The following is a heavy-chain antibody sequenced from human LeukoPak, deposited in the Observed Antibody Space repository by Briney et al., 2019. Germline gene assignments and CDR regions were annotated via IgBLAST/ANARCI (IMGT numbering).Heavy chain of an antibody. CDR2: IYYSGST. V-gene: IGHV4-39*01. J-gene: IGHJ4*02. D-gene: IGHD6-13*01. CDR3: ARHSSSWNHDY. Sequence: SETLSLTCTVSGGSISSSSYYWGWIRQPPGRGLEWTGSIYYSGSTYYNPSLKSRVTISVDTSKNQFSLKLSSVTAADTAVYYCARHSSSWNHDYWGQGTLVTVSS. CDR1: GGSISSSSYY.